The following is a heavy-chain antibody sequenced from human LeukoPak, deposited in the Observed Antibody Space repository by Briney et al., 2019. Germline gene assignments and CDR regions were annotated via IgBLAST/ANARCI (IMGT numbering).Heavy chain of an antibody. Sequence: TTGGSLRLSCAASGFTFSSYSMNWVRQAPGKGLEWVSPISSSSSYIYYADSVKGRFTISRDNAKNSPYLQMNSLRAEDTAVYYCARDRNYGGNADYWGQGTLVTVSS. D-gene: IGHD4-23*01. J-gene: IGHJ4*02. V-gene: IGHV3-21*01. CDR1: GFTFSSYS. CDR3: ARDRNYGGNADY. CDR2: ISSSSSYI.